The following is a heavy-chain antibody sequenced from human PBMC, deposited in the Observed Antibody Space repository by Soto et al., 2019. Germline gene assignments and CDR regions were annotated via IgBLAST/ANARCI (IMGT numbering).Heavy chain of an antibody. CDR3: ARQASGYYSGWFDP. V-gene: IGHV4-39*01. D-gene: IGHD3-22*01. Sequence: QLLLQESGPGLVKPSETLSLTCTVSGGSILDSTYYWAWIRQSPGKGLEWIGTIFYSGGTFYTPSLQXXVXVSVDTSNNQFSLKLSSVTAADTAVYYCARQASGYYSGWFDPWGQGTLVTVSS. CDR2: IFYSGGT. J-gene: IGHJ5*02. CDR1: GGSILDSTYY.